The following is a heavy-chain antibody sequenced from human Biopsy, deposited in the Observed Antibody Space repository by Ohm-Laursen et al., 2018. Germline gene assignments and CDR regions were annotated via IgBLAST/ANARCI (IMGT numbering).Heavy chain of an antibody. V-gene: IGHV1-2*02. CDR3: ARVPAYPSIDGYYGLDL. CDR2: INPNSGNA. CDR1: GYTFAGYY. D-gene: IGHD3-9*01. Sequence: SSVKVSCKASGYTFAGYYLHWVRQAPGHGLEWMGWINPNSGNANYAQSFQGRLTVTRDTSISTAYMELTSLTFDDTAIYYCARVPAYPSIDGYYGLDLWGQGSTVIVSS. J-gene: IGHJ6*02.